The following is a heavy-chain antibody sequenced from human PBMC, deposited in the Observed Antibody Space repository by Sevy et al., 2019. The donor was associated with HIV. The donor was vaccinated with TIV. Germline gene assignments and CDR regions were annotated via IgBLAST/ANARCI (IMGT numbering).Heavy chain of an antibody. CDR3: TNLYSYGYGFDY. CDR1: GFTFRSYV. CDR2: ISGSGGST. J-gene: IGHJ4*02. Sequence: GGSLRLSCVASGFTFRSYVMNWVRQAPGRGLEWVSAISGSGGSTYYADSVKGRFTISRDNSKNTLYLQMNSLRAEDTAVYYCTNLYSYGYGFDYWGQGTLVTVSS. V-gene: IGHV3-23*01. D-gene: IGHD5-18*01.